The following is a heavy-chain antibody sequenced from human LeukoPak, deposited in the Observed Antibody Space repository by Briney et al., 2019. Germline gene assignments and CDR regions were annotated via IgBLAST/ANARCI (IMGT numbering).Heavy chain of an antibody. V-gene: IGHV1-2*02. CDR1: GFTFSSYA. Sequence: GGSLRLSCAASGFTFSSYAMHWVRQAPGQGLEWMGWINPNSGGTNYAQKFQGRVTMTRDTSISTAYMELSRLRSDDTAVYYCARRRGVGATRLYYYYMDVWGKGTTVTVSS. CDR3: ARRRGVGATRLYYYYMDV. D-gene: IGHD1-26*01. CDR2: INPNSGGT. J-gene: IGHJ6*03.